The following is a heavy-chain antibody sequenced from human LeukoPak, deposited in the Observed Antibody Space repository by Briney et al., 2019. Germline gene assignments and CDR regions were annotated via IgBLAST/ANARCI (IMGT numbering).Heavy chain of an antibody. CDR3: ARAGYGDDDAFDI. CDR1: GGSFSGYY. D-gene: IGHD4-17*01. J-gene: IGHJ3*02. V-gene: IGHV4-34*01. Sequence: SETLSLTCAVYGGSFSGYYWSWIRQPPGKGLEWIGEINHSGGTNYNPSLKSRVTISVDKSKNQFSLKLSSVTAADTAVYYCARAGYGDDDAFDIWGQGTMVTVSS. CDR2: INHSGGT.